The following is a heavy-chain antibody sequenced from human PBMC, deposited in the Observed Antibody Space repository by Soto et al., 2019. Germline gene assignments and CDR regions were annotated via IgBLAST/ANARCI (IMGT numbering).Heavy chain of an antibody. CDR3: AKEPVGPDWYFDL. J-gene: IGHJ2*01. CDR2: ISGSGIST. CDR1: GVSISSGGYS. Sequence: PSETLSLTCAVSGVSISSGGYSWSWVRQAPGKGLEWVSGISGSGISTHYADSVKGRFTVSRDNSKNTLYLQMNSLRAEDTAVYNCAKEPVGPDWYFDLWGRGTLVTVSS. V-gene: IGHV3-23*01.